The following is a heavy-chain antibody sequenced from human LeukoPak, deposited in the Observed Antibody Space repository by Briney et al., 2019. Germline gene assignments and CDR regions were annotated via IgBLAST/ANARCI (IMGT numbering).Heavy chain of an antibody. CDR1: GGSISSGSYY. CDR2: IYYSGST. Sequence: SETLSLTCTISGGSISSGSYYWSWIRQPAGKGLEWIGYIYYSGSTNYNPSLKSRVTISVDTSKNQFSLKLSSVTAADTAVYYCARGLLMSWSPFDYWGQGTLVTVSS. V-gene: IGHV4-61*10. CDR3: ARGLLMSWSPFDY. D-gene: IGHD6-13*01. J-gene: IGHJ4*02.